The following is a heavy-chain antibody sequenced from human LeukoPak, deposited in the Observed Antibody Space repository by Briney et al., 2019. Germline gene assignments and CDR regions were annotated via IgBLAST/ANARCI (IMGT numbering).Heavy chain of an antibody. Sequence: GSLRLSCAASGFTFSNYWMSWVRQAPGKGLEWVANIKQDGSEKYFVDSMKGRFTISRDNAKNSLYLQMNSLRAEDTAVYYCARDGQAGPNFDYWGQGTLVTVSS. CDR1: GFTFSNYW. CDR3: ARDGQAGPNFDY. D-gene: IGHD3-10*01. V-gene: IGHV3-7*01. J-gene: IGHJ4*02. CDR2: IKQDGSEK.